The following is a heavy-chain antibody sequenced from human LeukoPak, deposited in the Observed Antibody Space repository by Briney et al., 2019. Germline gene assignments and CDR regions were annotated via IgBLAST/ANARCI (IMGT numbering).Heavy chain of an antibody. CDR2: ISSSSSYI. V-gene: IGHV3-21*04. D-gene: IGHD2-21*02. CDR3: ARAVVTANHDAFDI. CDR1: GFTFSSYS. J-gene: IGHJ3*02. Sequence: GGSLRLSCAASGFTFSSYSMNWVRQAPGKGLEWVSSISSSSSYIYYADSVKGRFTISRDNAKNSLYLQMNSLRAEDTAVYYCARAVVTANHDAFDIWGQGTMVTVSS.